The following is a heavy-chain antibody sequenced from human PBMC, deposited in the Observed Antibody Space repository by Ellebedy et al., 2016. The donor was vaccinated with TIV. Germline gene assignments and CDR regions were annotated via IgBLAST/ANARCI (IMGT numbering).Heavy chain of an antibody. V-gene: IGHV3-23*01. CDR3: AKDLVPAAMIDYYYGMDV. CDR1: GFTFSSYA. J-gene: IGHJ6*02. CDR2: ISGSGGST. D-gene: IGHD2-2*01. Sequence: GESLKISXAASGFTFSSYAMSWVRQAPGKGLEWVSAISGSGGSTYYADSVKGRFTISRDNSKNTLYLQMNSLRAEDTAVYYCAKDLVPAAMIDYYYGMDVWGQGTTVTVSS.